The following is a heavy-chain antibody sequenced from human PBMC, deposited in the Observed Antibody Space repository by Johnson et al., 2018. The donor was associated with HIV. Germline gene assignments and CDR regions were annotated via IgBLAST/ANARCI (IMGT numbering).Heavy chain of an antibody. CDR2: IRYDGSNK. CDR1: GFTFRSYG. CDR3: ACIEYSSLDAVDI. J-gene: IGHJ3*02. D-gene: IGHD6-6*01. Sequence: QVQLVESGGGVVQPGGSLRLSCAASGFTFRSYGMHWVRQAPGKGLEWVAFIRYDGSNKYYADSVKGRFTISRDNSKNTLYLQRKSLRAEDTAVYYCACIEYSSLDAVDIWGQGTMVTVSS. V-gene: IGHV3-30*02.